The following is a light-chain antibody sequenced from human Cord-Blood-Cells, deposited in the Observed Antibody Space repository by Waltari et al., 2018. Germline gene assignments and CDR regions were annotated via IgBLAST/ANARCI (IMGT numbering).Light chain of an antibody. CDR2: GAS. CDR3: QQYGSSPFT. V-gene: IGKV3-20*01. CDR1: PSVSSSY. J-gene: IGKJ3*01. Sequence: ETVFTQSPGTLSLSPVERATLSCRASPSVSSSYLAWYQWKPGQAPRLLSYGASSRATGIPARFSGSGSGTDFTLTISRLDHKDLAVYYCQQYGSSPFTFGPGNKVDIK.